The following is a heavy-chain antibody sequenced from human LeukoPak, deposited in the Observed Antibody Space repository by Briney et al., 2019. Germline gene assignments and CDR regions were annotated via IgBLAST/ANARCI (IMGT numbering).Heavy chain of an antibody. J-gene: IGHJ5*02. Sequence: ASVKVSCKASGYTLTSYGISWVRQAPGQGLEWMGWISAYNGNTNYAQKLQGRVTMTTDTSTSTAYMELRSLRSDDTAVYYCARVSNYYDFWSGYYRVKDWFGPWGQGTLVTVSS. V-gene: IGHV1-18*01. D-gene: IGHD3-3*01. CDR3: ARVSNYYDFWSGYYRVKDWFGP. CDR1: GYTLTSYG. CDR2: ISAYNGNT.